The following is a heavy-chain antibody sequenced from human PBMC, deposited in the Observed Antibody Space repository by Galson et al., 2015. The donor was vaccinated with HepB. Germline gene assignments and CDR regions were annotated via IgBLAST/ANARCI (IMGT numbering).Heavy chain of an antibody. CDR1: GFTFSSYG. Sequence: SLRLSCAASGFTFSSYGMHWVRQAPGKGLEWVAVIWYDGSNKYYADSVKGRFTISRDNSKDTLYLQMNSLRAEDTAEYYCARDNESGGRYPDYWGQGTLVTVSS. V-gene: IGHV3-33*01. CDR3: ARDNESGGRYPDY. CDR2: IWYDGSNK. D-gene: IGHD1-26*01. J-gene: IGHJ4*02.